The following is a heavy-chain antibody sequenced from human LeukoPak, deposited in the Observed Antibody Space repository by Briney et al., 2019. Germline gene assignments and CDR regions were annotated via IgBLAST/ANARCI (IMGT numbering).Heavy chain of an antibody. J-gene: IGHJ4*02. CDR3: ARLYYDSSGYYQICYFDY. CDR1: GGSISSSSYY. D-gene: IGHD3-22*01. Sequence: PSETLSLTCTVSGGSISSSSYYWGGVRQPPGRGVEWVGSIYYSGSTYYNPSLKSRVTISVDTSKNQFSLNLSSVTAADTAVYYCARLYYDSSGYYQICYFDYWGQGTLVTVSS. CDR2: IYYSGST. V-gene: IGHV4-39*01.